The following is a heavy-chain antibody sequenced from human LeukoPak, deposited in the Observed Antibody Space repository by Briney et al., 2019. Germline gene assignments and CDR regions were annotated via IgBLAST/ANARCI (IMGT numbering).Heavy chain of an antibody. CDR3: ALVVVTATVDY. D-gene: IGHD2-21*02. J-gene: IGHJ4*02. CDR2: INPNSGGT. V-gene: IGHV1-2*02. CDR1: GYTFTGYY. Sequence: ASVKVSCKASGYTFTGYYMHWVRQAPGPGLEWMGWINPNSGGTNYAQKFQGRVTMTRDTSISTAYMELSRLRPDDTAVYYCALVVVTATVDYWGQGTLVTVSS.